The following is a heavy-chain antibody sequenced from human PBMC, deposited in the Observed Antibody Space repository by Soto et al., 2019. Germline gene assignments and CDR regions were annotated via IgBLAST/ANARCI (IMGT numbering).Heavy chain of an antibody. CDR1: GFTFTKFA. J-gene: IGHJ4*02. CDR3: AKDRSIAVSHFDF. D-gene: IGHD6-19*01. Sequence: PGGSLRLSCAASGFTFTKFAMSWVRQAPGKGLEWVASISGPGGSTNYADSVKGRFTISRDNSNDTVSLQMNSLRVEDPAVYFCAKDRSIAVSHFDFWGQGTLVTVSS. CDR2: ISGPGGST. V-gene: IGHV3-23*01.